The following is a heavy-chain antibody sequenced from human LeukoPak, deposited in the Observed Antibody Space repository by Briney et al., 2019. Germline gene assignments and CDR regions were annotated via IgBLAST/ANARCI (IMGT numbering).Heavy chain of an antibody. CDR2: IYYSGST. V-gene: IGHV4-59*11. CDR1: GGSISSHY. Sequence: SETLSLTCTVSGGSISSHYWSWIRQSPGKGLEWIGYIYYSGSTNYNPSLKSRVTISVDTSKNQFSLKLSSVTAADTAVYYCARGDYYYYYYMDVWGKGTTVTVSS. J-gene: IGHJ6*03. CDR3: ARGDYYYYYYMDV.